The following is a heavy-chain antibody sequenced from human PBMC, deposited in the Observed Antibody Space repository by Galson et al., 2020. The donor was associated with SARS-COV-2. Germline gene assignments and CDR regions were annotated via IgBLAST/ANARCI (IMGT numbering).Heavy chain of an antibody. V-gene: IGHV3-33*01. CDR2: IWYDGSNK. D-gene: IGHD1-1*01. Sequence: QLGESLKISCAASGFTFSSYGMHWVRQAPGKGLEWVAVIWYDGSNKYYADSVKGRFTISRDNSKNTLYLQMNSLRAEDTAVYYCARGRGYNWNEEYFDYWGQGTLVTVSS. J-gene: IGHJ4*02. CDR3: ARGRGYNWNEEYFDY. CDR1: GFTFSSYG.